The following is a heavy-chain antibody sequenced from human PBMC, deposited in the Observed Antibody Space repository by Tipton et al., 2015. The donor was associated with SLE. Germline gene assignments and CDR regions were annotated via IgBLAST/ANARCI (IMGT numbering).Heavy chain of an antibody. J-gene: IGHJ3*02. D-gene: IGHD2/OR15-2a*01. CDR3: AARGRNPYAFEI. CDR2: IDPSDSYS. V-gene: IGHV5-10-1*01. Sequence: QLVQSGAEVKKPGGSLRISCKGSGYSFTSYWISWVRQIPGKGLEWMGRIDPSDSYSNYSPSFQGNVTISADKSISTGYLQWSSLKASDTAMYYCAARGRNPYAFEIWGQGTMVTVSS. CDR1: GYSFTSYW.